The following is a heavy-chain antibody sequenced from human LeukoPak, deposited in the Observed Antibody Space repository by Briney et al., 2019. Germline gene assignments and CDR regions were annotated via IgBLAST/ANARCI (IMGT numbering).Heavy chain of an antibody. CDR2: ISGSGDGT. CDR1: GFTLSSYA. V-gene: IGHV3-23*01. J-gene: IGHJ4*02. Sequence: GGSLRLSCAASGFTLSSYAMSWVCQAPGKGLEWVSAISGSGDGTYYADSVRGRFIISRDNSKNTLYLQMNSLRAEDTAVYYCAREGSCSSTSCNFDYWGQGTLVTVSS. D-gene: IGHD2-2*01. CDR3: AREGSCSSTSCNFDY.